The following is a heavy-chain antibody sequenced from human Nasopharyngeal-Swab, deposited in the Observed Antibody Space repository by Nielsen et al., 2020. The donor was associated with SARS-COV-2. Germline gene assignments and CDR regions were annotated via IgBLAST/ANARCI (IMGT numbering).Heavy chain of an antibody. Sequence: ASVKVSCKASGYSFTGEYMHWVRQAPGQGLEWMGWINPNNGNTDYAQKFRGRVTMTRDTSTNTVYMELRSLRSEDTAIYYCARDGGGFYDSSDYYYFDYWGQGTRFTVSS. CDR1: GYSFTGEY. D-gene: IGHD3-22*01. CDR2: INPNNGNT. J-gene: IGHJ4*02. CDR3: ARDGGGFYDSSDYYYFDY. V-gene: IGHV1-2*02.